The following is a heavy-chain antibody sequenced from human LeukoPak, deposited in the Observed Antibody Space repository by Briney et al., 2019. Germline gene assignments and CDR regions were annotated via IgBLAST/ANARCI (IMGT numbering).Heavy chain of an antibody. CDR2: IYWHDDK. CDR1: GFALRTSGGG. J-gene: IGHJ4*02. V-gene: IGHV2-5*01. Sequence: SGPTLMQPTQTLTLTYTFSGFALRTSGGGVGWIRQPPEKALEWLTLIYWHDDKRYSPSLKSRLTITKDTSKNQVVPTVTNMDPVDTATYYCAHIELSGWCDYWGQGTLVTVSS. D-gene: IGHD6-19*01. CDR3: AHIELSGWCDY.